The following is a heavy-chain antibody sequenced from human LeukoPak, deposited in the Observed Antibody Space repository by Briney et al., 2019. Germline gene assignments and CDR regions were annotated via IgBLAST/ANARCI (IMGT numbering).Heavy chain of an antibody. D-gene: IGHD6-13*01. CDR1: GFTFSSYS. Sequence: KSGGSLRLSCAASGFTFSSYSMNWVRQAPGKGLEWVSSISSSSYIYYADSVKGRFTISRDNAKNSLYLQMNSLRAEDTAVYYCARAHPTAAPFDYWGQGTLVTVSS. CDR3: ARAHPTAAPFDY. J-gene: IGHJ4*02. V-gene: IGHV3-21*01. CDR2: ISSSSYI.